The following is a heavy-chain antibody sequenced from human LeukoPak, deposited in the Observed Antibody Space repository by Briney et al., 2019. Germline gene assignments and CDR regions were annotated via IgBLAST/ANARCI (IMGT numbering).Heavy chain of an antibody. CDR2: INPNSGGT. CDR3: ARGSGITGTARGANWN. CDR1: GYTFTGYY. J-gene: IGHJ4*02. Sequence: GASVKVSCKASGYTFTGYYIHWVRQAPGQGLEWMGWINPNSGGTNYAQKFQGRVTMTRDTSISTAYMELSRLRSDDTAVYYCARGSGITGTARGANWNWGQGTLVTVSS. V-gene: IGHV1-2*02. D-gene: IGHD1-7*01.